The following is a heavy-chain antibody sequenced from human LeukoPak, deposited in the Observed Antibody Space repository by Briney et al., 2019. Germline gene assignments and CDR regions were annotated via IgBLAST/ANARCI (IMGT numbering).Heavy chain of an antibody. V-gene: IGHV3-20*04. CDR2: INWNGGST. D-gene: IGHD3-9*01. Sequence: GGSLRLSCAASGFTFDDYGMSWVRQAPGKGLEWVSGINWNGGSTGYADSVKGRFTISRDNAKNSLYLQMNSLRAEDTAVYYCARRTTYYDILTGSQADYFDYWGQGTLVTVSS. CDR3: ARRTTYYDILTGSQADYFDY. CDR1: GFTFDDYG. J-gene: IGHJ4*02.